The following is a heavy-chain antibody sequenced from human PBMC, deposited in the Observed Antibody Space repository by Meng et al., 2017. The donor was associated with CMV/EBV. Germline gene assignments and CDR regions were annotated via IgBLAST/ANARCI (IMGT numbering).Heavy chain of an antibody. D-gene: IGHD6-19*01. CDR1: GYTFTGYY. J-gene: IGHJ5*02. CDR2: INPNSSGT. V-gene: IGHV1-2*02. CDR3: ARDPGIAVAGSFDP. Sequence: SGYTFTGYYMRWVRQAPGQGLEWMGWINPNSSGTNYAQKFQGRVTMTRDTSISTAYMELSRLRSDDTAVYYCARDPGIAVAGSFDPWGQGTLVTVSS.